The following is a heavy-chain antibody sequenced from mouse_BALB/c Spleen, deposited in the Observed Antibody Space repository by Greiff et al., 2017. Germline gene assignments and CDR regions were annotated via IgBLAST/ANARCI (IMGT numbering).Heavy chain of an antibody. CDR3: ASIAYYYAMDY. CDR2: ILPGSGST. J-gene: IGHJ4*01. V-gene: IGHV1-9*01. D-gene: IGHD2-12*01. Sequence: VQLVESGAELMKPGASVKISCKATGYTFSSYWIEWVKQRPGHGLEWIGEILPGSGSTNYNEKFKGKATFTADTSSNTAYMQLSSLTSEDSAVYYCASIAYYYAMDYWGQGTSVTVSS. CDR1: GYTFSSYW.